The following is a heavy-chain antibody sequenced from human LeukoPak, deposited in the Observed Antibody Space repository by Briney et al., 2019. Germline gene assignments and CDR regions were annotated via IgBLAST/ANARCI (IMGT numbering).Heavy chain of an antibody. J-gene: IGHJ4*02. D-gene: IGHD1-1*01. V-gene: IGHV4-61*01. CDR3: ARNFEYDPFDY. Sequence: SETLSLTCTVSGGSISSSSYYWSWIRQPPGKGLEWIGYIYYSGSTNYNPSLKSRVTISVDTSKNQFSLKLSSVTAADTAVYYCARNFEYDPFDYWGQGTLVTVSS. CDR1: GGSISSSSYY. CDR2: IYYSGST.